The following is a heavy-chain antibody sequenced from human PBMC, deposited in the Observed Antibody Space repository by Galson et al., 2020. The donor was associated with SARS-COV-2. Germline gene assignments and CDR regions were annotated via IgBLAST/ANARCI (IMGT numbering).Heavy chain of an antibody. J-gene: IGHJ4*02. V-gene: IGHV4-59*01. CDR1: GGSISSYY. Sequence: ASETLSLTCTVSGGSISSYYWSWIRQPPGKGLEWIGYIYYSGSTNYNPSLKSRVTISVDTSKNQFSLKLSSVTAADTAVYYCARGTIRYSPSFDYWGQGTLVTVSS. CDR3: ARGTIRYSPSFDY. D-gene: IGHD5-18*01. CDR2: IYYSGST.